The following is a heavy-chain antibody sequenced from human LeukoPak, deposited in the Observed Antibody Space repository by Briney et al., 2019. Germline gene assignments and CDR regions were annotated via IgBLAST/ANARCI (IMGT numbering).Heavy chain of an antibody. CDR2: ISYDGSNK. Sequence: GGSLRLSCAASGFTFSSYATHWVRQAPGKGLEWVAVISYDGSNKYYADSVKGRFTISRDNSKNTLYLQMNGLRAEDTAVYYCARAWRSRDWFDPWGQGTLVTVSS. CDR1: GFTFSSYA. J-gene: IGHJ5*02. D-gene: IGHD5-24*01. V-gene: IGHV3-30*04. CDR3: ARAWRSRDWFDP.